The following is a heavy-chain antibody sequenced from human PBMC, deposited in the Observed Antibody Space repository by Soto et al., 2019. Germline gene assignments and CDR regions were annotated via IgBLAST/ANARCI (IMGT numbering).Heavy chain of an antibody. CDR1: GFTFSSYA. Sequence: GGSLRLSCAASGFTFSSYAMSWVRQAPGKGLEWVSAISGSGGSTYYADSVKGRFTISRDNSKNTLYLQMNSLRAEDTAVYYCAKVTYCGGDCYSDYIDYWGQGTLVTVSS. J-gene: IGHJ4*02. V-gene: IGHV3-23*01. CDR2: ISGSGGST. D-gene: IGHD2-21*02. CDR3: AKVTYCGGDCYSDYIDY.